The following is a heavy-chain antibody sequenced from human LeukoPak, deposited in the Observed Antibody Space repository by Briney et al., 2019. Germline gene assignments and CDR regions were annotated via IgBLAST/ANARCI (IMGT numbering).Heavy chain of an antibody. V-gene: IGHV3-21*01. CDR2: ISSSSSYI. Sequence: GGSLRLSCAASGFTFSSYSMNWVRQAPGKGLEWVSFISSSSSYIYYADSVKGRFTISRDNAKNSLYLQMNSLRAEDTAVYYCARDWDITMADYWGQGTLVTVSS. CDR1: GFTFSSYS. D-gene: IGHD3-10*01. CDR3: ARDWDITMADY. J-gene: IGHJ4*02.